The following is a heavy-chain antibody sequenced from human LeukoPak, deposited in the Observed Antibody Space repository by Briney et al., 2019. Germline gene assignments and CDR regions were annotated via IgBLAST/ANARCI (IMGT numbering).Heavy chain of an antibody. CDR3: AREKSDDYVWGSYRPHRFDY. CDR1: GYTFTGYY. V-gene: IGHV1-18*04. CDR2: ISAYNGNT. J-gene: IGHJ4*02. Sequence: ASVKVSCKASGYTFTGYYMHWVRQAPGQGLEWMGWISAYNGNTNYAQKLQGRVTMTTDTSTSTAYMELRSLRSDDTAVYYCAREKSDDYVWGSYRPHRFDYWGQGTLVTVSS. D-gene: IGHD3-16*02.